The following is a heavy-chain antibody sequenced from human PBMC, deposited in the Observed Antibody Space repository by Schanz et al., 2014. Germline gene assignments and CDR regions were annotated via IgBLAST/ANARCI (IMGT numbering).Heavy chain of an antibody. CDR2: ISSSGSTI. V-gene: IGHV3-11*01. Sequence: QVQLVESGGGLVKPGGSLRLSCAASGFTFSDYYMSWIRQAPGKGLEWVSYISSSGSTIYYADSVKGRFTISRDNAKNSLYLQMSSLRAEDTAVYYCVKDDRGDVVVVAANYWGQGAQVIVSS. D-gene: IGHD2-15*01. J-gene: IGHJ4*02. CDR3: VKDDRGDVVVVAANY. CDR1: GFTFSDYY.